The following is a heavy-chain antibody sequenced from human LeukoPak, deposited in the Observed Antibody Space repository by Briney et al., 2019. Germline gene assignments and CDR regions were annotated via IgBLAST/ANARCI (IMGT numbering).Heavy chain of an antibody. D-gene: IGHD5-12*01. CDR3: ATRPRYSGYDFLYY. J-gene: IGHJ4*02. Sequence: ASVKVSCKVSGHTLTELSMHWVRQAPGKGLEWMGGFDPEDGETIYAQKFQGRVTMTEDTSTDTAYMGLSSLRSEDTAVYYCATRPRYSGYDFLYYWGQGTLVTVSS. CDR1: GHTLTELS. CDR2: FDPEDGET. V-gene: IGHV1-24*01.